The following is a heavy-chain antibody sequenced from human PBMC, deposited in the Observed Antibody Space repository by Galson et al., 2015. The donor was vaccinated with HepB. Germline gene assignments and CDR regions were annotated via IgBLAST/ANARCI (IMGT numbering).Heavy chain of an antibody. D-gene: IGHD5-18*01. V-gene: IGHV3-23*01. Sequence: SLRLSCAASGFTFSRYAMSWVRQAPGKGLEWVSAISGSGGSTYYADSVKGRFTISRDNSKNTLYLQMNSLRAEDTAVYYCAKEVEWIQLWFPYFDYWGQGTLVTVSS. CDR1: GFTFSRYA. CDR2: ISGSGGST. J-gene: IGHJ4*02. CDR3: AKEVEWIQLWFPYFDY.